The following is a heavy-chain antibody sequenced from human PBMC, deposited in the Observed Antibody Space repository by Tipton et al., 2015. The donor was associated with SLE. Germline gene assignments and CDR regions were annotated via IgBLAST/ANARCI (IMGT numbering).Heavy chain of an antibody. CDR2: IGPGGST. J-gene: IGHJ6*02. CDR3: AKSVLTDYTHYGMDV. CDR1: GFSYSSYD. Sequence: SLRLSCAASGFSYSSYDMHWVRQVTGKGLEWVSGIGPGGSTYYADSVKGRFTISRDNSKNTLYLQINTLRAEDTALYYCAKSVLTDYTHYGMDVWGQGTTVTVSS. V-gene: IGHV3-13*04. D-gene: IGHD3-9*01.